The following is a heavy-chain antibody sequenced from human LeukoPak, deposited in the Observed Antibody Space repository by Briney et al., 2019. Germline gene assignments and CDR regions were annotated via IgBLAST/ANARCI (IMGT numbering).Heavy chain of an antibody. V-gene: IGHV3-53*01. CDR2: IYSGGNT. CDR1: GFTVSSNY. D-gene: IGHD2/OR15-2a*01. J-gene: IGHJ1*01. Sequence: QPGGSLRLSCAASGFTVSSNYMSWVRQAPGKELEWVSVIYSGGNTYYADPAKGRFTISRDNSKNTLYLQMNSLRAEDTDVYYCVREQATGSTKEYFQEWGQGTLVTVSS. CDR3: VREQATGSTKEYFQE.